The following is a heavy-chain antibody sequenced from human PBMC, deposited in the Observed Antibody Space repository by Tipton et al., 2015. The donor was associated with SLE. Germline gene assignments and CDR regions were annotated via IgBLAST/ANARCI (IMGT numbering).Heavy chain of an antibody. D-gene: IGHD3-22*01. CDR1: GFTFSTYW. CDR3: AVVASGYYDSSGYYDS. CDR2: ISYDGTTI. V-gene: IGHV3-74*01. Sequence: SLRLSCAASGFTFSTYWMHWVRQAPGKGLEWVSRISYDGTTIDYADSVKGRFTISRDNAKNTLYLQMNALRADDTAVYYCAVVASGYYDSSGYYDSWGQGTLVTVSS. J-gene: IGHJ4*02.